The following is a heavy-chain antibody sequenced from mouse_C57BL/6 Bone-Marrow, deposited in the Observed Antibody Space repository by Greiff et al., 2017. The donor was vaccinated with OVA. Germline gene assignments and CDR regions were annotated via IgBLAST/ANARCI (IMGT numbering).Heavy chain of an antibody. J-gene: IGHJ2*01. CDR3: ARRGLDY. CDR1: CYTFTSYW. CDR2: LNPSYGGT. D-gene: IGHD2-13*01. Sequence: VPLQQPGTELVKPGASVKLSCKASCYTFTSYWMHWVKQRPGQGLELIGNLNPSYGGTNSHETFKIKATLTVDKSSSTAYMQLSSLTSEDSAVYYCARRGLDYWGQGTTLTVSS. V-gene: IGHV1-53*01.